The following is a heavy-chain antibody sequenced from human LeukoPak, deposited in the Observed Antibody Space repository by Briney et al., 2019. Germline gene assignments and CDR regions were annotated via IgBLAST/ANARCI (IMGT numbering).Heavy chain of an antibody. CDR2: IYYSGST. CDR1: GGSFSGYY. V-gene: IGHV4-34*01. Sequence: SETLSLTCAVYGGSFSGYYWSWIRQPPGKGLGWIGSIYYSGSTYYNPSLKSRVTISVDTSKNQFSLKLSSVTAADTAVYYCARRWSPYYFDYWGQGTLVTVSS. J-gene: IGHJ4*02. CDR3: ARRWSPYYFDY.